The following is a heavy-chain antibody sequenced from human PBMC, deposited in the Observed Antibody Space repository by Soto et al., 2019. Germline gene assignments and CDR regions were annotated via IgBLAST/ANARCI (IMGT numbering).Heavy chain of an antibody. CDR1: GYSFTSYW. Sequence: LGESLKISCKGSGYSFTSYWISWVRQMPGKGLEWMGRIDPSDSYTNYSPSFQGHVTISADKSISTAYLQWSSLKASDTAMYYCAGRIAADLGMDVSGQGTTVTVYS. CDR3: AGRIAADLGMDV. V-gene: IGHV5-10-1*01. CDR2: IDPSDSYT. D-gene: IGHD6-25*01. J-gene: IGHJ6*02.